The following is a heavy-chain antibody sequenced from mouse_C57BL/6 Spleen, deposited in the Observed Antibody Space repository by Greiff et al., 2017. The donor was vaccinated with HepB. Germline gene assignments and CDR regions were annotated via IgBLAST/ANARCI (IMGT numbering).Heavy chain of an antibody. J-gene: IGHJ3*01. D-gene: IGHD2-4*01. CDR1: GYTFTDYN. Sequence: EVKLQESGPELVKPGASVKIPCKASGYTFTDYNMDWVKQSHGKGLEWIGDINPNNGGTIYNQKFKGKATLTVDKSSSTAYMELRSLTSEDTAVYYCALYYDYDVGFAYWGQGTLVTVSA. V-gene: IGHV1-18*01. CDR3: ALYYDYDVGFAY. CDR2: INPNNGGT.